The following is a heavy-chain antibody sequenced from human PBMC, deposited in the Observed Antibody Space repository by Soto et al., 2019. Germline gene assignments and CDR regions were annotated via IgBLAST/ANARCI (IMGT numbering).Heavy chain of an antibody. Sequence: QVRLKESGLGLVKPSGTLSLTCAVSGGSVESSSCWSWVRQAPGKGLEWIGEIYHSGTFNYNPSLASRVSVSVDKSTNQFSLNLNSVTAADTAVYYCVRSVPAATWAYNGMDVWGQGTTVTVSS. V-gene: IGHV4-4*02. CDR3: VRSVPAATWAYNGMDV. D-gene: IGHD2-15*01. J-gene: IGHJ6*02. CDR1: GGSVESSSC. CDR2: IYHSGTF.